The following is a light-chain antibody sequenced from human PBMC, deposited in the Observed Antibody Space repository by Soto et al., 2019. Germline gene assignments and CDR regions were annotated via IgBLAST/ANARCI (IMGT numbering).Light chain of an antibody. V-gene: IGKV1-39*01. CDR2: ATS. CDR1: QSISNY. Sequence: DIQLTQSPSSLSASVVYIFTITCRASQSISNYLNWYQQKPGKAPMLLIYATSSLQSGVPSRFRGSGSGTDFTLTISSLQPEDFATYYCQQTYRSSWTFGPGNKVDIK. J-gene: IGKJ1*01. CDR3: QQTYRSSWT.